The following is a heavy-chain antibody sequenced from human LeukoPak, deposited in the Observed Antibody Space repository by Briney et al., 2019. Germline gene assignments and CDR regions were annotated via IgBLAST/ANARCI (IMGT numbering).Heavy chain of an antibody. CDR2: IYHSGST. CDR3: ARGTAKYSSGNWFDP. CDR1: GYSISSGYY. V-gene: IGHV4-38-2*02. J-gene: IGHJ5*02. D-gene: IGHD6-25*01. Sequence: PSETLSLTCTVSGYSISSGYYWGWIRQPPGKGLEWIGRIYHSGSTYYNPSLKSRVTISVDTSKNQFSLKLSSVTAADTAVYYCARGTAKYSSGNWFDPWGQGTLVTVSS.